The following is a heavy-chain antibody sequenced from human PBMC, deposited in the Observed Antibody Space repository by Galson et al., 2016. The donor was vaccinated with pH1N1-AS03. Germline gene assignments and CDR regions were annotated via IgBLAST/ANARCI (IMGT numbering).Heavy chain of an antibody. J-gene: IGHJ3*01. CDR1: GFTFTDYY. V-gene: IGHV3-11*01. CDR2: ISSQGSTK. CDR3: ARDWGFSWTSRPTFDF. D-gene: IGHD6-13*01. Sequence: SLRLSCAASGFTFTDYYMTWIRQAPGKGLELISYISSQGSTKYYADSVKGRFAISRDDTKKSVYLQMDRLRVEDTAVYYCARDWGFSWTSRPTFDFWGQGTMVAVSA.